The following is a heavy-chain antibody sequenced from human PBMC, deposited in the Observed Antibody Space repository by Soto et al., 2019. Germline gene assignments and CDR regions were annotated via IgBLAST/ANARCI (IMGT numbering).Heavy chain of an antibody. Sequence: QVQLVESGGGLVEPGGSLRLSCVASGFTFIDYSMSWFRQAPGKGLEWVSVISANSGNTDYADSVKGRFTISRDKSENTVFLQMNRLRAEDTAVYYCALPSCGGDCYSPFDYWGQGTLVTVSS. J-gene: IGHJ4*02. CDR2: ISANSGNT. V-gene: IGHV3-11*05. D-gene: IGHD2-21*02. CDR3: ALPSCGGDCYSPFDY. CDR1: GFTFIDYS.